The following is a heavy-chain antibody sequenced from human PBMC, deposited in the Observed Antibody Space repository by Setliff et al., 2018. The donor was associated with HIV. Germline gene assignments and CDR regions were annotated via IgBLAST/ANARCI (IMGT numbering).Heavy chain of an antibody. J-gene: IGHJ4*02. D-gene: IGHD3-22*01. Sequence: SVKVSCKASGGTFSSYAISWVRQAPGQGLEWMGGIIPIFGTANYAQKFQGRVTITTDESTSIVYMELTSLTSEDTAVYYCARGGVYYYDSSGWSRDYWGQGTLVTVSS. CDR2: IIPIFGTA. CDR3: ARGGVYYYDSSGWSRDY. V-gene: IGHV1-69*05. CDR1: GGTFSSYA.